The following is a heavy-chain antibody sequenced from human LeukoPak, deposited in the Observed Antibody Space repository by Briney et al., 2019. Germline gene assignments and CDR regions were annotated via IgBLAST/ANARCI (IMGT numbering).Heavy chain of an antibody. V-gene: IGHV1-8*01. CDR3: ARATRGVNYYGSGREGMDV. CDR1: GYTFINYD. Sequence: ASVKVSCKASGYTFINYDINWVRQATGQGLEWMGWMNPNSDNTNYAQKFQGRVTMTSDTSINTAYMELRSLRSEDTAVYYCARATRGVNYYGSGREGMDVWGPGTTVTVSS. CDR2: MNPNSDNT. D-gene: IGHD3-10*01. J-gene: IGHJ6*02.